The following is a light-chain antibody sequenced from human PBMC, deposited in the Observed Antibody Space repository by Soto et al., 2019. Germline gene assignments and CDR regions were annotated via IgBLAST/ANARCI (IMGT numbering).Light chain of an antibody. Sequence: QSVLTQPPSASGTPGQRVTISCSGSTSNIGNNYVHWYQHLRATAPKRLIFKSNQRPSRVPDRLSGSTTGTSASLAISALRPEDEADYYYTTWNDRRSSVLFGGGTKLTVL. CDR1: TSNIGNNY. J-gene: IGLJ2*01. CDR3: TTWNDRRSSVL. CDR2: KSN. V-gene: IGLV1-47*01.